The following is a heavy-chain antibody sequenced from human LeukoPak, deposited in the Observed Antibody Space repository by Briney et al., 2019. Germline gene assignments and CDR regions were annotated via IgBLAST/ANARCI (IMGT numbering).Heavy chain of an antibody. V-gene: IGHV4-34*01. J-gene: IGHJ4*02. CDR2: INHSGST. Sequence: NASETLSLTCAVYGGSFSGYYWSWIRQPPGKGLEWIGEINHSGSTNYNPSLKSRVTISVDTSKNQFSLKLSSVTAADTAVYYCARGHRTKFGSSGYFIWTRYFDYWGQGTLVTVSS. D-gene: IGHD3-22*01. CDR3: ARGHRTKFGSSGYFIWTRYFDY. CDR1: GGSFSGYY.